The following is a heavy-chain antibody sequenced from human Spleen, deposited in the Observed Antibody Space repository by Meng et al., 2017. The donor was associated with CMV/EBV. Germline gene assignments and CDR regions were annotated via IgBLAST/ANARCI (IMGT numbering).Heavy chain of an antibody. CDR3: ARDLGNSTGYLRYFDI. D-gene: IGHD3-22*01. CDR2: IKEDGSEK. J-gene: IGHJ4*02. V-gene: IGHV3-7*01. Sequence: GESLKISCAASGFTFSNCCMNWVRQAPGKGLEWVANIKEDGSEKYYVDSVKGRFTISRDNAKNSLYLQMNSLRAEDTAIYYCARDLGNSTGYLRYFDIWGQGTRVTVSS. CDR1: GFTFSNCC.